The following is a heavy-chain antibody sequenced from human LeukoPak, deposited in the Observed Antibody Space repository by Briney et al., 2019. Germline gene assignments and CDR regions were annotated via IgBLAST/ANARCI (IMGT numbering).Heavy chain of an antibody. CDR2: IYYSGTT. V-gene: IGHV4-39*07. D-gene: IGHD4-11*01. J-gene: IGHJ6*03. CDR3: ARGPDYSDYYYSYYMDV. Sequence: GSLRLSCAASGFTFSSYEMNWIRQPPGKGLEWIGSIYYSGTTYYNPSLKSRLTISVDTSKNHFSLKLTSVTAADTAVYFCARGPDYSDYYYSYYMDVWGKGTTVTVSS. CDR1: GFTFSSYE.